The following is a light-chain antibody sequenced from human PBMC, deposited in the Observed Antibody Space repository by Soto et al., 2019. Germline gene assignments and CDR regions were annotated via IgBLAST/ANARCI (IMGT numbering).Light chain of an antibody. CDR2: DAS. CDR3: QQRSNWPVT. V-gene: IGKV3-11*01. J-gene: IGKJ1*01. CDR1: QSVSSY. Sequence: EIVLTQSPATLSLSPGERATLSCRASQSVSSYLAWYQQKPGQAPRLLIYDASSRATGIPARFSGSGSGTEFTLTISSLEPEDFAVYYCQQRSNWPVTFGQGTRVELK.